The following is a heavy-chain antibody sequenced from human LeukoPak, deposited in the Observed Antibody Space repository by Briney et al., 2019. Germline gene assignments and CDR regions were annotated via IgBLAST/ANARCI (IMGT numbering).Heavy chain of an antibody. CDR1: GGSISSYY. V-gene: IGHV4-59*01. CDR3: AREHFWSGYYIIPDAFDI. CDR2: IYYSGST. J-gene: IGHJ3*02. Sequence: SETLSLTCTVSGGSISSYYWSWIRQPPGKGLEWIGYIYYSGSTNYNPSLKSRVTISVDTSKNQFSLKLSSVTAADTAVYYCAREHFWSGYYIIPDAFDIWGQGTMVTASS. D-gene: IGHD3-3*02.